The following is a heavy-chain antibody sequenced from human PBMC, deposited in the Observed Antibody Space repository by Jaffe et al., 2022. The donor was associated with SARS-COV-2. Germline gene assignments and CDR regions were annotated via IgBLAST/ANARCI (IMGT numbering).Heavy chain of an antibody. CDR2: IYYSGST. D-gene: IGHD2-15*01. V-gene: IGHV4-59*01. J-gene: IGHJ4*02. CDR1: GGSIRSYY. CDR3: ARGVAQDY. Sequence: QVQLQESGPGLVKPSETLSLTCTVSGGSIRSYYWSWIRQPPGKGLEWIGFIYYSGSTNYNPSLKSRVSISLDTSKNQFSLKLSSMTAADTAVYYCARGVAQDYWGQGALVTVSS.